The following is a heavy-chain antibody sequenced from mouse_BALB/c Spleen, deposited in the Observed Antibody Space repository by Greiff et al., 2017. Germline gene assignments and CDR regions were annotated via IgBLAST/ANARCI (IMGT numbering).Heavy chain of an antibody. Sequence: QVQLQQSGAELVKPGASVKLSCKASGYTFTSYYMYWVKQRPGQGLEWIGEINPSNGGTNFNEKFKSKATLTVDKSSSTAYMQLSSLTSEDSAVYYCTRSDDGSWCAYWGQGTLVTVSA. CDR3: TRSDDGSWCAY. V-gene: IGHV1S81*02. D-gene: IGHD2-3*01. CDR1: GYTFTSYY. CDR2: INPSNGGT. J-gene: IGHJ3*01.